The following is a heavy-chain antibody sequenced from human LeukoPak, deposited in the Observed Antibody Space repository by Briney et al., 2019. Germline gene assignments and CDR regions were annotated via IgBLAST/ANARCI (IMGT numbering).Heavy chain of an antibody. CDR2: ISSSSSYI. V-gene: IGHV3-21*01. CDR3: ARDQSRGGAGYYGMDV. J-gene: IGHJ6*02. D-gene: IGHD3-10*01. Sequence: GGSLRLSCAASGFTFSSYSMNWVRQAPGKGLEWVSSISSSSSYIYYADSVKGRFTISRDNAKNSLYLQMNSLRAEDTAVYYCARDQSRGGAGYYGMDVWGQGTTVTVSS. CDR1: GFTFSSYS.